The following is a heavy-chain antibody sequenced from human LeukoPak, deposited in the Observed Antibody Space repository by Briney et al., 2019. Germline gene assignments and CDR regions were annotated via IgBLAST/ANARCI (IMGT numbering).Heavy chain of an antibody. D-gene: IGHD2-21*02. J-gene: IGHJ4*02. CDR3: ARGRHILMVTVNFDY. V-gene: IGHV1-46*01. CDR2: INPSGGDT. Sequence: GASVKVSCKASGYTFTGYYMHWVRQAPGQGLEWMGIINPSGGDTRYAQSFQGRVTMSGDTSTSTFYMELSSLRSEDTAVYYCARGRHILMVTVNFDYWGQGALVTVSS. CDR1: GYTFTGYY.